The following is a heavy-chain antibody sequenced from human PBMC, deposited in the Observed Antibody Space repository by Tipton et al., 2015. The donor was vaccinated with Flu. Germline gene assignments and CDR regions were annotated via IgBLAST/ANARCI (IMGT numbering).Heavy chain of an antibody. Sequence: TLSLTCAVYGGSFSGYYWSRIRQPPGEGLEWIGEINHSGSTNYNLSLKSRVTISVDTSKNQFSLKLSSVTAADTAVYYCARLRARGYSGYDLDYWGQGTLVTVSS. CDR2: INHSGST. CDR3: ARLRARGYSGYDLDY. V-gene: IGHV4-34*01. J-gene: IGHJ4*02. CDR1: GGSFSGYY. D-gene: IGHD5-12*01.